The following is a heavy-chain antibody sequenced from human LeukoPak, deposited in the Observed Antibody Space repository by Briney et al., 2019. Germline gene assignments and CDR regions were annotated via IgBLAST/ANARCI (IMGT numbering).Heavy chain of an antibody. V-gene: IGHV4-61*08. CDR3: ARLSRGIAAGGGDY. CDR1: GASVTTGGYF. Sequence: SETLSLTCTVSGASVTTGGYFWTWIRQHPGKGLEWIGYIYYSGSTNYNPSLKSRVTISVDTSKNQFSLKLSSVTAADTAVYYCARLSRGIAAGGGDYWGQGTLVTVSS. J-gene: IGHJ4*02. CDR2: IYYSGST. D-gene: IGHD6-13*01.